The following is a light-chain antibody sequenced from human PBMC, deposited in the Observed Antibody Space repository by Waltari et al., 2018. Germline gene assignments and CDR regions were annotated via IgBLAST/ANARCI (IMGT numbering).Light chain of an antibody. CDR2: DAI. CDR3: ASFISSTSGV. CDR1: STHVGAYTY. V-gene: IGLV2-14*03. J-gene: IGLJ2*01. Sequence: QSALTQPDSVSGSPGQTITISCTGTSTHVGAYTYVPWYQQYPGKAPKVIIYDAINRPSGVSNRFSGSKSGNSASLTISGLQAEDEAHYFCASFISSTSGVFGGGTRLTVL.